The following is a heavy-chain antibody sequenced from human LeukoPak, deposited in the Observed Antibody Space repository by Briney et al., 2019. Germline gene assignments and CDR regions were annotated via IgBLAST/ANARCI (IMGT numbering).Heavy chain of an antibody. CDR3: ARGLGFLEWLFSAFDI. D-gene: IGHD3-3*01. CDR2: ISSSSSYI. J-gene: IGHJ3*02. V-gene: IGHV3-21*01. CDR1: GLTFSSYS. Sequence: GGSLRLSCAASGLTFSSYSMNWVRQAPGKGLAWDSSISSSSSYIYYADSVKGRFTISRDNAKNSLYLQMNSPRAEDTAVYYCARGLGFLEWLFSAFDIWGQGTMVTVSS.